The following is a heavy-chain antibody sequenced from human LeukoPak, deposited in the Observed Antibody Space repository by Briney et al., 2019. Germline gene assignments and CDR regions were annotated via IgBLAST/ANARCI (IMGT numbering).Heavy chain of an antibody. J-gene: IGHJ4*02. CDR3: ARAGWNDGIDY. CDR2: IYHSGAT. Sequence: SETLSLTCAVSGDSVSSDNWWSWVRQPPGKGLEWIGEIYHSGATNYKSSLKSRVTISMDKSKNQFSLSLSSVTAADTAVYYCARAGWNDGIDYWGQGTLVTVSS. CDR1: GDSVSSDNW. D-gene: IGHD1-1*01. V-gene: IGHV4-4*02.